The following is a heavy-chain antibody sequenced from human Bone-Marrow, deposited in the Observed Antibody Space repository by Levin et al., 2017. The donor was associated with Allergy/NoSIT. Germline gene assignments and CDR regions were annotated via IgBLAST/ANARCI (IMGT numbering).Heavy chain of an antibody. V-gene: IGHV4-59*11. D-gene: IGHD6-19*01. J-gene: IGHJ4*02. CDR2: IYDTGST. CDR3: AKRAGTD. Sequence: SQTLSLTCTVSGDSISNHYWSWIRQTPGKGLEWIAYIYDTGSTNYNPSLKSRVTISLDTSKNQFSLKLRSVTTADTAVYYCAKRAGTDWGQGTLVTVSS. CDR1: GDSISNHY.